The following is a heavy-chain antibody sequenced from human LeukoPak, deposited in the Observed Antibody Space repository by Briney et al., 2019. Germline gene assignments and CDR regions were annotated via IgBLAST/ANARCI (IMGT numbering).Heavy chain of an antibody. CDR2: IRYDGSNK. J-gene: IGHJ4*02. CDR1: GFTFSSSG. V-gene: IGHV3-30*02. CDR3: AKDDSLDILTGAGFDY. Sequence: GGSLRLSCAASGFTFSSSGMHWVRQAPGKGLEWVAFIRYDGSNKYYADSVKGRFTISRDNSKNTLYLQMNSLRAEDTAVYYCAKDDSLDILTGAGFDYWGQGTLVTVSS. D-gene: IGHD3-9*01.